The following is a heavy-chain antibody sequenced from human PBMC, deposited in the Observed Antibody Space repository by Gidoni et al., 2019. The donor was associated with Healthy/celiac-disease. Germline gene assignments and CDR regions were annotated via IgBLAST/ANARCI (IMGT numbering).Heavy chain of an antibody. J-gene: IGHJ5*02. Sequence: QVQLQQWGAGLLKPSETLSLTCAVYGGSFSGYYWSWIRQPPGKGLEWIGEINHSGSTNYNPSLKSRVTISVDTSKNQFSLKLSSVTAADTAVYYCARSLDYDYVWGSYHNNWFDPWGQGTLVTVSS. V-gene: IGHV4-34*01. CDR1: GGSFSGYY. CDR2: INHSGST. CDR3: ARSLDYDYVWGSYHNNWFDP. D-gene: IGHD3-16*02.